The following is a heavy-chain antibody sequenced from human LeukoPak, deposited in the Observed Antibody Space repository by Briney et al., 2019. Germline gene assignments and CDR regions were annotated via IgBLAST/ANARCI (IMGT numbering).Heavy chain of an antibody. V-gene: IGHV4-59*01. CDR3: ARVELGSSPFYYYYGMDV. D-gene: IGHD6-6*01. CDR2: IYYSGST. J-gene: IGHJ6*02. Sequence: SETLSLTCTVSGGSTSSYYWSWIRQPPGKGLEWIGYIYYSGSTNYNPSLKSRVTISVGTSKNQFSLKLSSVTAADTAVYYCARVELGSSPFYYYYGMDVWGQGTTVTVSS. CDR1: GGSTSSYY.